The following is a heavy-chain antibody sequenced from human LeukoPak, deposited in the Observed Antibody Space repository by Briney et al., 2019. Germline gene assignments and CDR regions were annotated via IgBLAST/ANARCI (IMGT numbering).Heavy chain of an antibody. CDR3: ARGVVPAAANWFDP. V-gene: IGHV4-59*12. J-gene: IGHJ5*02. CDR1: GDSISSYY. D-gene: IGHD2-2*01. CDR2: IYHSGST. Sequence: SETLSLTCTVSGDSISSYYWSWIRQPPGKGLEWIGYIYHSGSTYYNPSLKSRVTISVDMSKNQFSLKLSSVTAADTAVYYCARGVVPAAANWFDPWGQGTLVTVSS.